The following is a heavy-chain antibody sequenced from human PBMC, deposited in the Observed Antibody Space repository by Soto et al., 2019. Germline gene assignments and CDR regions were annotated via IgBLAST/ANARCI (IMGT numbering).Heavy chain of an antibody. J-gene: IGHJ4*02. CDR3: ARAYYYDSSGYKNFDY. V-gene: IGHV4-34*01. D-gene: IGHD3-22*01. CDR1: GGSFSGYY. CDR2: INHSGST. Sequence: PSETLSLTCAVYGGSFSGYYWSWIRQPPGKGLEWIGEINHSGSTNYNPSLKSRVTISVDTSKNQFSLKLSSVTAADTAVYYCARAYYYDSSGYKNFDYWGQGTLVNVSS.